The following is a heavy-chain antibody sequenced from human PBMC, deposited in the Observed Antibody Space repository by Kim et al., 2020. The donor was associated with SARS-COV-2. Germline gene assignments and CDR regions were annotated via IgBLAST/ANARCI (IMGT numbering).Heavy chain of an antibody. V-gene: IGHV6-1*01. CDR3: TRAVAGTGHFDY. CDR2: N. D-gene: IGHD6-19*01. Sequence: NDFAVSVKSRITINPATSKNQVSLQLNSVTPEDTAVYYCTRAVAGTGHFDYWGQGTLVTVSS. J-gene: IGHJ4*02.